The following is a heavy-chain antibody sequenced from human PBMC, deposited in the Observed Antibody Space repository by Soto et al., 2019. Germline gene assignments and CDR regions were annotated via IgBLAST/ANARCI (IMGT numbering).Heavy chain of an antibody. J-gene: IGHJ4*02. D-gene: IGHD5-18*01. V-gene: IGHV3-23*01. Sequence: EVQLLESGGGLVQPGGSLRLSCAASGFTFNNYAMRWVRQAPGKGLEWVSAIRGSGSNTYYADSVKGRFTISRDNSKNTLYLQMNSLRAEDTAEYYCAKEHEYSYGLGYWGQGTLVTVSS. CDR2: IRGSGSNT. CDR1: GFTFNNYA. CDR3: AKEHEYSYGLGY.